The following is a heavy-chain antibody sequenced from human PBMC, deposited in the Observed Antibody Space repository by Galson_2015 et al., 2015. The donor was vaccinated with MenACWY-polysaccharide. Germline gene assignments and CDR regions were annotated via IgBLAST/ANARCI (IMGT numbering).Heavy chain of an antibody. V-gene: IGHV3-7*01. CDR2: IKKDGSEK. CDR1: GLTFSNWW. CDR3: ARGHLGLGV. J-gene: IGHJ6*02. Sequence: SLRLSCAASGLTFSNWWMTWVRQAPGKGLEWVASIKKDGSEKYYVDSVKGRFTISRDNAKDSLYQQMNSLRVDNTAEYFCARGHLGLGVWGQGTTVTVSS.